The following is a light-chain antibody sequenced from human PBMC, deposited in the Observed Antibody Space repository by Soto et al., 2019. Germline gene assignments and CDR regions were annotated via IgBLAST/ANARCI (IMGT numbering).Light chain of an antibody. CDR1: RSDVGGYNF. Sequence: QSVLTQPPSASGSPGQSVTISCTGTRSDVGGYNFVSWYQQHPGKAPKLLIYEVTQRPSGVPDCFSASKSGNTASLTVSGLQAEDEADYYCSSYAGSNMGVFGTGTKVTVL. J-gene: IGLJ1*01. CDR2: EVT. CDR3: SSYAGSNMGV. V-gene: IGLV2-8*01.